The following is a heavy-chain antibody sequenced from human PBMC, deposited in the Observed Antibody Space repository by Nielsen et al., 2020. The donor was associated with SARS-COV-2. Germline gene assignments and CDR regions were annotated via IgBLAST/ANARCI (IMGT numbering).Heavy chain of an antibody. CDR1: GFIFNNYA. Sequence: GESLKISCEASGFIFNNYAMDWVRQAPGKGLEWVAVISYDGSNSNYADSVKGRFTISRDNSKNTLYLQMNSLRAEDTAVYYCAKGDRYCGGDCYADAFVFWGQGTMVTV. CDR3: AKGDRYCGGDCYADAFVF. CDR2: ISYDGSNS. J-gene: IGHJ3*01. D-gene: IGHD2-21*02. V-gene: IGHV3-30-3*01.